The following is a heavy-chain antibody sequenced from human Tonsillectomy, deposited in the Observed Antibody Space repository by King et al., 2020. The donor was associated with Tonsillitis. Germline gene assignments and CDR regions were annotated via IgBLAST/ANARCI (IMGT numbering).Heavy chain of an antibody. CDR3: AKDHGYTYGYFDY. D-gene: IGHD5-18*01. CDR2: ISFDGSNK. J-gene: IGHJ4*02. Sequence: QLVQSGGGVVQPGRSLRLSCAASGFTFSSYGMHWVRQAPGKGLEWVAIISFDGSNKYYADSVKGRFTISRDISKNTLFLHMNSLRPDDTAVYYCAKDHGYTYGYFDYWGQGTLVTVSS. CDR1: GFTFSSYG. V-gene: IGHV3-30*18.